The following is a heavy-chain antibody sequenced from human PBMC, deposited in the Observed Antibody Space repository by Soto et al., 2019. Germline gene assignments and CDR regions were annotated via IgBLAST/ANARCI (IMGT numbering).Heavy chain of an antibody. CDR1: GFTFSSYS. J-gene: IGHJ5*02. CDR2: ISSSSSTI. V-gene: IGHV3-48*02. CDR3: ARDLRAYGGYCISTGCYPDWFDP. Sequence: EVQLVESGGGLVQPGGSLRLSCAASGFTFSSYSMNWVRQAPGKGLEWVSYISSSSSTIYYADSVKGRFTISRDNAKNSXXLXMXXLTDEDTAVYYCARDLRAYGGYCISTGCYPDWFDPWGQGTLVTVSS. D-gene: IGHD2-2*01.